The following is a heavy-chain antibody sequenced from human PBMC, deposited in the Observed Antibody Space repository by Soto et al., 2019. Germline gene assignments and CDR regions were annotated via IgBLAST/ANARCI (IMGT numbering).Heavy chain of an antibody. D-gene: IGHD3-10*01. V-gene: IGHV3-21*01. Sequence: EVQLVESGGGLVKPGGSLRLSCAASGFTFSSYSMNWVRQAPGKGLEWVSSISSSSSYIYYADSVKGRFTISRDNAKNSLYLQMNSLRAEDTAVYYCAREVGHSSGLDYWGQGTLVTVSS. CDR1: GFTFSSYS. J-gene: IGHJ4*02. CDR3: AREVGHSSGLDY. CDR2: ISSSSSYI.